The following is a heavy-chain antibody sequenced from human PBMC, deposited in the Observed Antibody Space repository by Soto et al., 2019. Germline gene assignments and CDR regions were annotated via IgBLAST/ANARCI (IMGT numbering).Heavy chain of an antibody. CDR1: GYTFTSYY. CDR2: INPSGGST. J-gene: IGHJ4*02. V-gene: IGHV1-46*01. CDR3: ARDLQQLVRGDY. Sequence: QVQLVQSGAEVKKPGASVKVSCKAPGYTFTSYYMHWVRQAPGQGLEWMGIINPSGGSTSYAQKFQGRVTMTRDTSTSTVYMELSSLRSEDTAVYYCARDLQQLVRGDYWGQGTLVTVSS. D-gene: IGHD6-13*01.